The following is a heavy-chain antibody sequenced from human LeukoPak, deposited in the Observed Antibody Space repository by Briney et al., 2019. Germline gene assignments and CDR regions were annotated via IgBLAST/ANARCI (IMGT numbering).Heavy chain of an antibody. D-gene: IGHD6-13*01. CDR3: ARVDSPAVGDAFDI. V-gene: IGHV3-7*01. CDR1: GFTFSSYS. CDR2: IKQDGSEK. J-gene: IGHJ3*02. Sequence: PGGSLRLSCAASGFTFSSYSMNWVRQAPGKGLEWVANIKQDGSEKYYVDSVKGRFTISRDNAKNSLYLQMNSLRAEDTAVYYCARVDSPAVGDAFDIWGQGTMVTVSS.